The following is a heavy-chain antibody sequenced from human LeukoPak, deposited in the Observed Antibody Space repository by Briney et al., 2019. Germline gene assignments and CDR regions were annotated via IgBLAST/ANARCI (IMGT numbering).Heavy chain of an antibody. J-gene: IGHJ4*02. D-gene: IGHD5-24*01. CDR2: IDGDGSAT. CDR3: ARDPSNRDGYNSGDY. Sequence: GGSLRLSCAASGFTFSPDWMHWVRQAPGKGLVWVSRIDGDGSATTYADSVKGRFTISRDNSKNTLYLQMNSLRAEDTAVYYCARDPSNRDGYNSGDYWGQGTLVTVSS. CDR1: GFTFSPDW. V-gene: IGHV3-74*01.